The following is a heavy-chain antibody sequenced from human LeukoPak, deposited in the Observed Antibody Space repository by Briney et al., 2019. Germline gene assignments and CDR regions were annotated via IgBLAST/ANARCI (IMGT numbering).Heavy chain of an antibody. J-gene: IGHJ4*02. CDR2: ISGSGGST. CDR1: GFTFSSYS. Sequence: GGSLRLSCAASGFTFSSYSMNWVRQAPGKGLEWVSAISGSGGSTYYADSVKGRFTISRDNSKNTLYLQMNSLRAEDTAVYYCAKETSWNYGPGDYWGQGTLVTVSS. D-gene: IGHD1-7*01. CDR3: AKETSWNYGPGDY. V-gene: IGHV3-23*01.